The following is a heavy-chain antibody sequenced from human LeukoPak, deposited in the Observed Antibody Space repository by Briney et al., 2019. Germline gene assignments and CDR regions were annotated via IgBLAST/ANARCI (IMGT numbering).Heavy chain of an antibody. D-gene: IGHD3-3*01. V-gene: IGHV3-30*02. CDR2: IRYDGSNK. CDR3: VKAGYYDFWSGYSDLDY. CDR1: GFTFSSYG. Sequence: GGSLRLSCAASGFTFSSYGMHWVRQAPGKGLEWVAFIRYDGSNKYYADSVKGRFTISRDNSKNTLYLQMNSLRAEDTAVYYCVKAGYYDFWSGYSDLDYWGQGTLVTVSS. J-gene: IGHJ4*02.